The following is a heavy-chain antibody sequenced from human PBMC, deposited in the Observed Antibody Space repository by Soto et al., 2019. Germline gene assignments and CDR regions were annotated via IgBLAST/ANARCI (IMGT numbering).Heavy chain of an antibody. J-gene: IGHJ4*02. Sequence: PGGSLRLSCAASGFTFTRYSMNWVRQAPGKGLEWVSSISSTTNYVYYGDSMKGRFTISRDNAKNSLYLEMNSLRAEDTAVYYCTRESEDLTSNFDYWGQGTLVTVSS. CDR3: TRESEDLTSNFDY. CDR2: ISSTTNYV. CDR1: GFTFTRYS. V-gene: IGHV3-21*06.